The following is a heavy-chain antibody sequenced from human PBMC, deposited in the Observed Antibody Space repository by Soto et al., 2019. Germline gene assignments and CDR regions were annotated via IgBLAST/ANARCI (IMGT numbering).Heavy chain of an antibody. V-gene: IGHV3-74*01. J-gene: IGHJ6*02. CDR3: ARDRVYYDSSGYYQEYGMDV. Sequence: GGSLRLSCAASGFTFSNYWMHWVRQAPGRGLVWVSRINSDGSGTSYADSVKGRLTISRDNAKNTVYLQMNSLRVEDTAVYYCARDRVYYDSSGYYQEYGMDVWGQGTTVTVS. CDR2: INSDGSGT. CDR1: GFTFSNYW. D-gene: IGHD3-22*01.